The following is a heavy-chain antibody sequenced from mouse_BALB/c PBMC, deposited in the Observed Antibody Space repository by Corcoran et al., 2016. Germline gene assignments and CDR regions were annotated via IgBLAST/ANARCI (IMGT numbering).Heavy chain of an antibody. D-gene: IGHD2-1*01. J-gene: IGHJ2*01. CDR1: GYTFTTAG. CDR3: ARDGNPYYFDY. Sequence: QIQLVQSGPELKKPGETVRISCKASGYTFTTAGMQWVRKMPGKGLKWIGWINTHSGVPKYAEDFKGRFAFSLETSASTAYLQISNLKNEDTATYFCARDGNPYYFDYWGQGTTLTVSS. V-gene: IGHV9-4*02. CDR2: INTHSGVP.